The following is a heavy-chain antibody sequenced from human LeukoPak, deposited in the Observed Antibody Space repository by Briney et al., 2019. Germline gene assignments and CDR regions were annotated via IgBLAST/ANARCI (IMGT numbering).Heavy chain of an antibody. J-gene: IGHJ4*02. D-gene: IGHD5-12*01. CDR2: INQGGSVK. CDR3: ARFGYSGWNLEY. CDR1: GFSFRDFW. V-gene: IGHV3-7*01. Sequence: GGPLRLSCAASGFSFRDFWMTWVRQAPGKGLDWVANINQGGSVKYYVDSVKGRFTISRDDAKSSLYVQMNSLRHEDTAVYYCARFGYSGWNLEYWGQGTLVTVSS.